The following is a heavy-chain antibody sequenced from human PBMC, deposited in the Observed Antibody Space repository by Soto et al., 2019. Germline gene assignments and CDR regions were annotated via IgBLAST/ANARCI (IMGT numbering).Heavy chain of an antibody. J-gene: IGHJ3*02. CDR2: LDPSDSYT. CDR3: ATSLDGVGLTDI. D-gene: IGHD2-2*03. CDR1: GYCFDRYL. V-gene: IGHV5-10-1*01. Sequence: PGEDLTISSKGSGYCFDRYLISWVRQLPGKGLEWMGRLDPSDSYTHYSLSFQGHVTISADKFISIAYLQWSSLKASYTALYYFATSLDGVGLTDIWGQGTMVTVSS.